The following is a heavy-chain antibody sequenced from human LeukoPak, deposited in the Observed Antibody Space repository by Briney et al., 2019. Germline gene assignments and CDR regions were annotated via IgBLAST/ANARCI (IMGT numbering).Heavy chain of an antibody. CDR2: SRYSGGT. Sequence: PSETLSLICAVSGGSITNSNFYWAWLRQPPGKGLEWIGSSRYSGGTYYSPSLKSRVTMSIDTSKNQFSLKLSSVTAADTAVYFCARQMLWFRAMVVWGQGTTVTVSS. CDR3: ARQMLWFRAMVV. V-gene: IGHV4-39*01. CDR1: GGSITNSNFY. D-gene: IGHD3-10*01. J-gene: IGHJ6*02.